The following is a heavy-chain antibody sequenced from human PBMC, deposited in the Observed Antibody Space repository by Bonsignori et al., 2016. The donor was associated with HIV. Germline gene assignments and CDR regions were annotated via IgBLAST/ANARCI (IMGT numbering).Heavy chain of an antibody. CDR2: IYHSGST. J-gene: IGHJ3*02. Sequence: RQGSRKGLEWIGSIYHSGSTYYNPSLKSRVTISVDTSKNQFSLKLSSVTAADTAVYYCARHLTGDSAFDIWGQGTMVTVSS. CDR3: ARHLTGDSAFDI. D-gene: IGHD3-9*01. V-gene: IGHV4-38-2*01.